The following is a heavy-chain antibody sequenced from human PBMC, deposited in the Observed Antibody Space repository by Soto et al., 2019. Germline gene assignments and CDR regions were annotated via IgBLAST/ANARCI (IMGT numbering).Heavy chain of an antibody. J-gene: IGHJ4*02. CDR3: ARDSPEYGTGSPLES. Sequence: EVRLVEAGGGLMQPGGSLRLSCAGSGFTVSRSYMNWVRQAPGKGLEWLSIIYSGGSTKYADSVKDRFTISRDTSKNTVYLHMDGLRAEDTAVYYCARDSPEYGTGSPLESWGQGTLVTVSS. D-gene: IGHD3-10*01. V-gene: IGHV3-53*01. CDR1: GFTVSRSY. CDR2: IYSGGST.